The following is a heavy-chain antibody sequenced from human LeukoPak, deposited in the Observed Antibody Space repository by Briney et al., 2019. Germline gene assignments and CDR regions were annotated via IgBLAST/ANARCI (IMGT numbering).Heavy chain of an antibody. CDR1: GFSFSNYA. CDR3: AKSSYYDASGYYREYYFGS. D-gene: IGHD3-22*01. J-gene: IGHJ4*02. CDR2: ISGSGGST. V-gene: IGHV3-23*01. Sequence: QPGGSLRLSCVPSGFSFSNYAMSWVRQAPGKGLEWVSSISGSGGSTHYVDSVKGRFTISRDKTKNTLYLQMNSLRAEDTAVYYCAKSSYYDASGYYREYYFGSWGQGTLVTVSS.